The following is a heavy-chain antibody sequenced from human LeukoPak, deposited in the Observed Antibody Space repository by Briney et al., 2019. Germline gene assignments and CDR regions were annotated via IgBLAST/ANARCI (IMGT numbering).Heavy chain of an antibody. CDR2: IKSKTDGGTT. CDR1: GFTFSNAW. J-gene: IGHJ6*02. V-gene: IGHV3-15*01. Sequence: GGSLRLSCAASGFTFSNAWMSWVRQAPGKGLEWVGRIKSKTDGGTTDYAAPVKGRFTISRDDSKNTLYLQMNSLKTEDTAVYYCTTLPTLLWFGELSLYGMDVWGQGTTVTVSS. D-gene: IGHD3-10*01. CDR3: TTLPTLLWFGELSLYGMDV.